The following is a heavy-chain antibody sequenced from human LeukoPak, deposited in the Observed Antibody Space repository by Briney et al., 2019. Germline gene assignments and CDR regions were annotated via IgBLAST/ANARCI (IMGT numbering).Heavy chain of an antibody. CDR3: AIVGEALDY. V-gene: IGHV1-2*02. Sequence: GASVKVSCKASGYTFTGYNMHWVRQVPGQGLEWMGWINPNSGDTNYAQNFQGRVTMTRDTSISTAYMELNRLRSDDTAVYYCAIVGEALDYWGRGTLVTVSS. CDR2: INPNSGDT. J-gene: IGHJ4*02. D-gene: IGHD4-17*01. CDR1: GYTFTGYN.